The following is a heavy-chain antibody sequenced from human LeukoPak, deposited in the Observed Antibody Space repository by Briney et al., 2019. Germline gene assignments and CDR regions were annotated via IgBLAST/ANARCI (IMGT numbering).Heavy chain of an antibody. CDR3: ARTVGAYGDYDGDAFDI. D-gene: IGHD4-17*01. Sequence: PGGSLRLSCAASGFTFSSYGMHWVRQAPGKGLEWVAFIRYDGSNKYYADSVKGRFTISRDNSKNTLYLQMNSLRAEDTAVYYCARTVGAYGDYDGDAFDIWGQGTMVTVSS. CDR2: IRYDGSNK. V-gene: IGHV3-30*02. J-gene: IGHJ3*02. CDR1: GFTFSSYG.